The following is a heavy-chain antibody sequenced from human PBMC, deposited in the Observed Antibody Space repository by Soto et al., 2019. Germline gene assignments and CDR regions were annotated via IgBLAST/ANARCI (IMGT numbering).Heavy chain of an antibody. Sequence: QVQLVESGGGVVQPGRSLRLSCAASGFTFSSYAMHWVRQAPGKGLEWVAVISYDGSNKYYSDSVKGRFTISRDNSKNALYLQMNSLRAEDTAVYYCARVKGDYDSSGYWEVRAFDIWGQGRMATVSS. CDR3: ARVKGDYDSSGYWEVRAFDI. V-gene: IGHV3-30-3*01. J-gene: IGHJ3*02. CDR1: GFTFSSYA. CDR2: ISYDGSNK. D-gene: IGHD3-22*01.